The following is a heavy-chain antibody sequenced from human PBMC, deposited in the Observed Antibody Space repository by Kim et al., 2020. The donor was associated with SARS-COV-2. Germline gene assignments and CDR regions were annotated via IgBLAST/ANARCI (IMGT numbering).Heavy chain of an antibody. CDR3: ARVGHLGADYWGEHLYYFVY. J-gene: IGHJ4*02. V-gene: IGHV3-74*01. D-gene: IGHD7-27*01. CDR1: GFTFSNYW. CDR2: INSDGSST. Sequence: GGSLRLSCAASGFTFSNYWMHWVRQAPGKGLVWVSRINSDGSSTSYADSVKGRFTISRDNAKNTLYLQMNSLRAEDTAVYYCARVGHLGADYWGEHLYYFVYWGQGTLLSVSS.